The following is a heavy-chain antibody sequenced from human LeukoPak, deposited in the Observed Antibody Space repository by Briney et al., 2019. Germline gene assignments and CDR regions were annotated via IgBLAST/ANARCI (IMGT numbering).Heavy chain of an antibody. J-gene: IGHJ4*02. Sequence: GGSLRLSCAASGCTFSSYAMSWVRQAPGKGLEWVSAISGSGGSTYYADSVKGRFTISRDNSKNTLYLQMNSLRAEDTAVYYCAKSSHDYGDYEFDYWGQGTLVTVSS. CDR2: ISGSGGST. CDR1: GCTFSSYA. CDR3: AKSSHDYGDYEFDY. D-gene: IGHD4-17*01. V-gene: IGHV3-23*01.